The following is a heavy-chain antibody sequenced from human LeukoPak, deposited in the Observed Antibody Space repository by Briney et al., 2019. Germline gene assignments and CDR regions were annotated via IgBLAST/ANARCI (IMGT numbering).Heavy chain of an antibody. Sequence: ASVKVSFKASGYTFTSYGISWVRQAPGQGLEWMGWISAYNGNTNYAQKLQGRVTMTTDTSTSTAYMELRSLRSDDTAVYYCARELMQQLSGGNSAGYWGQGTLVTVSS. CDR1: GYTFTSYG. V-gene: IGHV1-18*01. CDR3: ARELMQQLSGGNSAGY. D-gene: IGHD4-23*01. CDR2: ISAYNGNT. J-gene: IGHJ4*02.